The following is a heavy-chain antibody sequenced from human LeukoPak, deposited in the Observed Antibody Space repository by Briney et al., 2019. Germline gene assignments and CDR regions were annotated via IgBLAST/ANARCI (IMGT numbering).Heavy chain of an antibody. CDR1: GGTFSSYA. J-gene: IGHJ3*02. CDR2: IIPIFGTA. Sequence: ASVNVSCKASGGTFSSYAISWVRQAPGQGLEWMGGIIPIFGTANYAQKFQGRVTITADESTSTAYMELSSLRSEDTAVYYCARDGGSSIPYLAFDIWGQGTMVTVSS. V-gene: IGHV1-69*13. D-gene: IGHD1-26*01. CDR3: ARDGGSSIPYLAFDI.